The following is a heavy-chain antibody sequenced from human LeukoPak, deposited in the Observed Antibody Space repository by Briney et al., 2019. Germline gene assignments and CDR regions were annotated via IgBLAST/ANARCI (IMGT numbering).Heavy chain of an antibody. CDR1: GFTFSSYA. J-gene: IGHJ4*02. D-gene: IGHD3-9*01. Sequence: SGGSLRLSCSASGFTFSSYAVHWVRQAPGKGLEYVSAISSNGGSTYYADSVKGRFTISRDNSKNTLYLQMSSLRAEGTAVYYCVKSNGGFYDILTGYPDYWGQGTLVTVSS. CDR2: ISSNGGST. CDR3: VKSNGGFYDILTGYPDY. V-gene: IGHV3-64D*06.